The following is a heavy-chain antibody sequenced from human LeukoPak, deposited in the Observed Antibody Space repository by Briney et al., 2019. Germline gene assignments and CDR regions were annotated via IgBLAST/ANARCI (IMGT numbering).Heavy chain of an antibody. D-gene: IGHD3-3*01. CDR2: INWNGGST. V-gene: IGHV3-20*04. CDR3: ARDPWESYFWSGYTNWFDP. CDR1: GFTFDDYG. Sequence: GGSLRLSCAASGFTFDDYGMSWVRQAPGKGLEWVSGINWNGGSTGYADSVKGRFTISRDNAKNSLYLQMNSQRAEDTALYYCARDPWESYFWSGYTNWFDPWGQGTLVTVSS. J-gene: IGHJ5*02.